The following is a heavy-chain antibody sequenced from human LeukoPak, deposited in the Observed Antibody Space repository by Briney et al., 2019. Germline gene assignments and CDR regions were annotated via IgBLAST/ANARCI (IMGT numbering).Heavy chain of an antibody. Sequence: PSETLSLTCTVSGGSISDYHWSWIRQPPGKGLEYIGYIYNSGRTFYNPSLKSRVTISADTSKKQFSLKLTSVTAADTAVYHCALEGDGHNAPDYWGQGTLVTVSS. D-gene: IGHD5-24*01. J-gene: IGHJ4*02. CDR1: GGSISDYH. CDR2: IYNSGRT. V-gene: IGHV4-59*01. CDR3: ALEGDGHNAPDY.